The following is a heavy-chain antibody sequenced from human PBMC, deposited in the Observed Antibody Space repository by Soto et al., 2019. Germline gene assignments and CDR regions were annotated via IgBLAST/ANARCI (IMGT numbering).Heavy chain of an antibody. Sequence: ASVKVPCKASGYTFTRYYMHWVRQAPGQGLEWMGWSNTYNGNRNYVQELQGRVTMTTDTSTTTAYMELRSLRSDDTAVYYCAREYCTSARCYGVDYWGQGVLVTVSS. D-gene: IGHD2-2*01. CDR2: SNTYNGNR. V-gene: IGHV1-18*04. J-gene: IGHJ4*02. CDR1: GYTFTRYY. CDR3: AREYCTSARCYGVDY.